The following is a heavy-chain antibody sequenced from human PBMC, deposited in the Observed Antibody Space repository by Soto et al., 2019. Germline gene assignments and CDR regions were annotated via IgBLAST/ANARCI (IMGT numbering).Heavy chain of an antibody. V-gene: IGHV1-8*01. Sequence: QEQLVQSGAEVKKPGGSVKVSCKTSGYTFTDYDINWERQATGQGLECIGWMKPNSGETGYAQKFQDRVTLTRSTSLRTAYLELSSLRSEDTAVYYCARVAVAARPRWYNWFDPWGQGTQVTVSS. D-gene: IGHD2-15*01. CDR3: ARVAVAARPRWYNWFDP. CDR1: GYTFTDYD. J-gene: IGHJ5*02. CDR2: MKPNSGET.